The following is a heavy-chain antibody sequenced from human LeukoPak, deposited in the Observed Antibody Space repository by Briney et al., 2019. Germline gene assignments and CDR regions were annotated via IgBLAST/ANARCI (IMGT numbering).Heavy chain of an antibody. CDR2: ISNSGAYT. Sequence: GGSLRLSRAASGFMFSSYAMNWVRQTPGKGLEWVSAISNSGAYTYYADSVNGRFTISRDNSKNTLYLQMNSLRAEDTAVYYCAKVRITILGDLDYWGQGTLVTVSA. J-gene: IGHJ4*02. CDR3: AKVRITILGDLDY. CDR1: GFMFSSYA. D-gene: IGHD3-3*01. V-gene: IGHV3-23*01.